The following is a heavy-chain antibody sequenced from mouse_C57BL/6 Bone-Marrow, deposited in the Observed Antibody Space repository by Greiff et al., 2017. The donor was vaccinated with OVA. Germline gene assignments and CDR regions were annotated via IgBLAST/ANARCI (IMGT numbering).Heavy chain of an antibody. V-gene: IGHV1-74*01. CDR1: GYTFTSYW. Sequence: QVQLKQPGAELVKPGASVKVSCKASGYTFTSYWMHWVKQRPGQGLEWIGRIHPSDSDTNYNQKFKGKATLTVDKSSSTAYMQLSSLTSEDSAVYYCAIEGYYGYFDVWGTGTTVTVSS. CDR3: AIEGYYGYFDV. CDR2: IHPSDSDT. J-gene: IGHJ1*03. D-gene: IGHD1-1*02.